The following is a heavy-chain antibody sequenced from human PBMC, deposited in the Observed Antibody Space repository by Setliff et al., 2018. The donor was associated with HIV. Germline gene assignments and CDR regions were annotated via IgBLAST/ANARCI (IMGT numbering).Heavy chain of an antibody. J-gene: IGHJ4*02. Sequence: KPSETLSLTCTVSGGSIYSRGFFWGWVRQPPGKGLEWIGSISYRGENHYNPSFMSRVAISADTSKNQYSLNLRSVTASDTAVYYCARDSGWWQIDYWGQGTLVTVSS. V-gene: IGHV4-39*02. CDR3: ARDSGWWQIDY. CDR2: ISYRGEN. CDR1: GGSIYSRGFF. D-gene: IGHD6-19*01.